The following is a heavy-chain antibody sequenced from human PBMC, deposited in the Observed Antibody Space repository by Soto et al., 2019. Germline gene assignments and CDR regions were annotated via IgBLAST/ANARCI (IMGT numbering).Heavy chain of an antibody. D-gene: IGHD3-9*01. CDR2: IYYSGST. J-gene: IGHJ6*02. CDR1: GGSISSYY. CDR3: AREAGLDWLVDV. V-gene: IGHV4-59*01. Sequence: SETLSLTCTVSGGSISSYYWSWIRQPPGKGLERIGYIYYSGSTNYNPTLKSRVTISVDTSKNQFPLKLSSVTAADTAVYYCAREAGLDWLVDVWGQGTTVTVSS.